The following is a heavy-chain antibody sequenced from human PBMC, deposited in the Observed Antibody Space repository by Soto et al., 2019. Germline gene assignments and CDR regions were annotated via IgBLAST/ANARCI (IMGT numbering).Heavy chain of an antibody. V-gene: IGHV1-69*01. CDR2: IIPIFGTA. CDR3: AGRPSGGMATIKPHYWYFDL. D-gene: IGHD5-12*01. CDR1: GGTFSSYA. Sequence: QVQLVQSGAEVKKPGSSVKVSCKASGGTFSSYAISWVRQAPGQGLEWMGGIIPIFGTANYAQKFQGRVTITADESTSTAYMELSSLRSEDTAVYYCAGRPSGGMATIKPHYWYFDLWGRGTLVTVSS. J-gene: IGHJ2*01.